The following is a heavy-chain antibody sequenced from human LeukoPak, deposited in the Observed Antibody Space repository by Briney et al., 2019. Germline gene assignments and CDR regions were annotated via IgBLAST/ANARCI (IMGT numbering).Heavy chain of an antibody. Sequence: ETLSLTCTVSGGSISSYYWSWIRQPPGKGLEWVSVIYSGGSTYYADSVRGRFTISRDSSKNTLYLQMNSLRAEDTAVYYCAREGATTSFDYWGQGALVTVSS. CDR1: GGSISSYY. CDR3: AREGATTSFDY. D-gene: IGHD1-26*01. J-gene: IGHJ4*02. V-gene: IGHV3-53*01. CDR2: IYSGGST.